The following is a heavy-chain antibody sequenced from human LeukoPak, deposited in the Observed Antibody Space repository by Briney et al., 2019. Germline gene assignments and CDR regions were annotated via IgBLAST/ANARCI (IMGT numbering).Heavy chain of an antibody. Sequence: GESLKISCKGSGYSFTSYWIGWVRPLPGKGLEWMGIIYPGDSDTRYSPSFQGQVTISADKSISTAYLQWSSLKASDTAMYYCARQKPYFGQPGGGRYYYYMDVWGKGTTVTVSS. J-gene: IGHJ6*03. V-gene: IGHV5-51*01. CDR3: ARQKPYFGQPGGGRYYYYMDV. CDR1: GYSFTSYW. D-gene: IGHD2-21*01. CDR2: IYPGDSDT.